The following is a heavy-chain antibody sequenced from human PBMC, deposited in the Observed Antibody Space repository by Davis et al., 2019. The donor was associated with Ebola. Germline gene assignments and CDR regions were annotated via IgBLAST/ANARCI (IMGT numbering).Heavy chain of an antibody. CDR2: ISGSGGST. D-gene: IGHD4-17*01. CDR1: GFTFSSYA. CDR3: ATDDYGDYYGMDV. V-gene: IGHV3-23*01. J-gene: IGHJ6*02. Sequence: GESLKISCAASGFTFSSYAMSWVRQAPGKGLEWVSAISGSGGSTYYADSVKGRFTISRDNAKNSLYLQMNSLRAEDTAVYYCATDDYGDYYGMDVWGQGTTVTVSS.